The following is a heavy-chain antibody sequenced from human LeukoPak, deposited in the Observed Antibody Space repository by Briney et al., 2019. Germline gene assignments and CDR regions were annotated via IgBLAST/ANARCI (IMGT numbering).Heavy chain of an antibody. D-gene: IGHD2-2*01. CDR1: GYTFTSYG. CDR3: ARGGVPAAEYNWFDP. V-gene: IGHV1-18*01. CDR2: ISAYNGNT. Sequence: GASVKVSCKASGYTFTSYGISWVRQAPGQGLEWMGWISAYNGNTNYAQKLQGRVTMTTDTSTSTAYMELRSLRSDDTAAYYCARGGVPAAEYNWFDPWGQGTLVTVSS. J-gene: IGHJ5*02.